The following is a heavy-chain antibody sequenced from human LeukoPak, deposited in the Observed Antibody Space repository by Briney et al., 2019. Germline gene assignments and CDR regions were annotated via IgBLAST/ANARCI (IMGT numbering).Heavy chain of an antibody. Sequence: SETLSLTCTVFGGSISSYYWSWIRQPPGKGLEWIGHIYYSGRTYYNPSLKNRATMSVDTSKDQFSLNLTSVIAADTAVYYCASHGVATLKRVDVWGKGTSVTVSS. CDR2: IYYSGRT. J-gene: IGHJ6*04. CDR1: GGSISSYY. CDR3: ASHGVATLKRVDV. D-gene: IGHD2-21*02. V-gene: IGHV4-59*08.